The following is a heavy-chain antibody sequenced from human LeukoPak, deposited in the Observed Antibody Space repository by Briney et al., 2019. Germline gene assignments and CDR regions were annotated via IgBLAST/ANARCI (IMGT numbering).Heavy chain of an antibody. CDR2: MNPNSGNT. CDR3: SRGLQNYDIVTGYSNEQPDFGY. Sequence: ASVKVSCKASGYTFTSYDINWVRQATGQGLEWMGWMNPNSGNTGYAQKFQGRVTMTRNTSISKAYVELSSLRSEDTAVYYCSRGLQNYDIVTGYSNEQPDFGYWGQGTLVTVSS. J-gene: IGHJ4*02. V-gene: IGHV1-8*01. CDR1: GYTFTSYD. D-gene: IGHD3-9*01.